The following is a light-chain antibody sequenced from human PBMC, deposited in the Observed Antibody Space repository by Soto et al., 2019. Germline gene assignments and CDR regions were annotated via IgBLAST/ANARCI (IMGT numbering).Light chain of an antibody. V-gene: IGKV3-11*01. CDR2: DST. CDR1: QNVDNF. CDR3: QQRTKWPPGLT. J-gene: IGKJ4*01. Sequence: LTQSPDTLSLSPGERAILSCRASQNVDNFLAWYQHKPGHPPRLLIYDSTNRAPGVSVRFSATASGTDFTLTIGGLELEDFAVYYCQQRTKWPPGLTFGGGTRIEIK.